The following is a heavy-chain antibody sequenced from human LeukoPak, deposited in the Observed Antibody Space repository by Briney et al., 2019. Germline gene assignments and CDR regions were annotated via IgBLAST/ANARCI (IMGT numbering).Heavy chain of an antibody. J-gene: IGHJ4*02. D-gene: IGHD5-18*01. Sequence: SETLSLTCAVSGYSISSGYYWGWIRQPPGKGLERIGSIYHSGSTYYNPSLKSRFTISVDTSKNHFSLKLSPVPAADTAVYYCARRSGYSYGYDYWGQGTLVTVSS. CDR1: GYSISSGYY. V-gene: IGHV4-38-2*01. CDR3: ARRSGYSYGYDY. CDR2: IYHSGST.